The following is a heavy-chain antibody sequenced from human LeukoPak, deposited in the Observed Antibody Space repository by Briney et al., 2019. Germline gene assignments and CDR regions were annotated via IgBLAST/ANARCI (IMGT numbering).Heavy chain of an antibody. CDR1: GFTFSSYE. CDR2: ISSSGSTI. J-gene: IGHJ6*02. Sequence: PGGSLRLSCAASGFTFSSYEMNWVRQAPGKGLEWVSYISSSGSTIYYADSVKGRFTISRDNAKNSLYLQMNSLRAEDTAVYYCARGSVVGGGVVIISYYYYGMDVWGQGTTVTVSS. D-gene: IGHD3-3*01. CDR3: ARGSVVGGGVVIISYYYYGMDV. V-gene: IGHV3-48*03.